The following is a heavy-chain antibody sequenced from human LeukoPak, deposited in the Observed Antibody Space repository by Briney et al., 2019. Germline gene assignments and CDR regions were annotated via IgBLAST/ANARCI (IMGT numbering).Heavy chain of an antibody. D-gene: IGHD4-17*01. J-gene: IGHJ4*02. CDR2: ISGDGGST. V-gene: IGHV3-43*02. CDR3: AKDLDYGDSY. Sequence: PGASLRLSSAASLFTFDDYATHWVRQAPGEGLEWVSLISGDGGSTYYEDSVKGRVTISRDNSKNSMYLQMNSLRTEDTALYYCAKDLDYGDSYWGQGTLVTVS. CDR1: LFTFDDYA.